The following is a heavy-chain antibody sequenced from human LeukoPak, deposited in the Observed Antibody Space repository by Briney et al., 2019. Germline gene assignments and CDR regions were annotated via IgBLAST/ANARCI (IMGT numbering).Heavy chain of an antibody. D-gene: IGHD1-26*01. CDR1: GGSISGSSCH. Sequence: PSETLSLTCTVSGGSISGSSCHWGWIRQSPGKGLEWIGNIYYGGSTYYNPSLQSRVTISVDTSKNQFSLKLGSVTAADTAVYYCARDRIVGVERPVDVWGQGTTVTVSS. J-gene: IGHJ6*02. V-gene: IGHV4-39*02. CDR3: ARDRIVGVERPVDV. CDR2: IYYGGST.